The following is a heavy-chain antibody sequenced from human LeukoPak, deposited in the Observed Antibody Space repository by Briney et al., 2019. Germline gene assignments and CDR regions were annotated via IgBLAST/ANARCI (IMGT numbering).Heavy chain of an antibody. CDR2: INPSGGST. CDR1: GYTFTNYY. D-gene: IGHD3-3*01. V-gene: IGHV1-46*01. CDR3: AIYDFWSGYFFRDY. J-gene: IGHJ4*02. Sequence: GASVKVSCKTSGYTFTNYYIHWVRQAPGQGLEWMGIINPSGGSTSYAQKFQGRATMTRDTSTSTVYMELSSLRSEDTAVYYCAIYDFWSGYFFRDYWGQGTLVTVSS.